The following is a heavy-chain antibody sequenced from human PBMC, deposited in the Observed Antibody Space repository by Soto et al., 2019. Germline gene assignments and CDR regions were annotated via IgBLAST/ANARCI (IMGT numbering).Heavy chain of an antibody. D-gene: IGHD3-10*01. J-gene: IGHJ6*02. CDR2: MNPNSGNT. CDR3: ARAGELWAARYYYYGMDV. CDR1: GYTFTSYD. V-gene: IGHV1-8*01. Sequence: ASVKVSCKASGYTFTSYDINWVRQATGQGLEWMGWMNPNSGNTGYAKKFQGRVTMTRNTSISTASMELSSLRSEDTAVYYCARAGELWAARYYYYGMDVWGQGTTVTVS.